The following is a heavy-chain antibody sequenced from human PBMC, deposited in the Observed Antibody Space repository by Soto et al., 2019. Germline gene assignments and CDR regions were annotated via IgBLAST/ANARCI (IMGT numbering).Heavy chain of an antibody. V-gene: IGHV3-33*01. J-gene: IGHJ6*02. D-gene: IGHD3-22*01. CDR3: ARDTVPYYYDSSGLRQDYYYYGLDV. CDR2: IWYDGSNK. Sequence: GSLRLSCAASGFTFSSYGMHWVRQAPGKGLEWVAVIWYDGSNKYYADSVKGRFTISRDNSKNTLYLQMNSLRAEDTAVYYCARDTVPYYYDSSGLRQDYYYYGLDVWGQGTTVTVSS. CDR1: GFTFSSYG.